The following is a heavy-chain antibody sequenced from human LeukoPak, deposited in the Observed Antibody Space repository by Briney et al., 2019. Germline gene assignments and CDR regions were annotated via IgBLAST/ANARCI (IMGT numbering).Heavy chain of an antibody. J-gene: IGHJ6*02. CDR2: IYSGGST. V-gene: IGHV3-53*01. Sequence: GGSLRLSCAASGFTVSSNYMGWVRQAPGKGLKWVSVIYSGGSTYYADSVKGRFTISRDNSKNTLYLQMNSLRAEDTAVYYCARDSIYGMDVWGQGTTVTVSS. D-gene: IGHD2-2*01. CDR1: GFTVSSNY. CDR3: ARDSIYGMDV.